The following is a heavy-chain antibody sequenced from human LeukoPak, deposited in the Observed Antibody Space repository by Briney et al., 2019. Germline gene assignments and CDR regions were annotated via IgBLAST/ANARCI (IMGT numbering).Heavy chain of an antibody. Sequence: GESLKISCKGSGYFFINYWIAWVRQMPRKGLEWMGSIYPDDSDTRYSPSFQGQVSISADKSINSAYLQWSSLKASDTAIYYCATSRYVADGVYYTQDDSRGQGTLVTVSS. J-gene: IGHJ5*01. CDR1: GYFFINYW. CDR2: IYPDDSDT. D-gene: IGHD4/OR15-4a*01. V-gene: IGHV5-51*01. CDR3: ATSRYVADGVYYTQDDS.